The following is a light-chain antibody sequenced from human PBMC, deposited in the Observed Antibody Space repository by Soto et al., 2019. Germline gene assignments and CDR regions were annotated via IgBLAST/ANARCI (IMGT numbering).Light chain of an antibody. V-gene: IGKV3-20*01. CDR3: QQYSRAPGT. Sequence: EIVLTQSPGTLSLSPGERATLSCRASQTVSSNYFAWYQQKPGQAPILLIDGASSRATGIPARFSGSGSGTDFTLTISSLEPDDFAVYFCQQYSRAPGTFGGGTKVEIK. J-gene: IGKJ4*01. CDR1: QTVSSNY. CDR2: GAS.